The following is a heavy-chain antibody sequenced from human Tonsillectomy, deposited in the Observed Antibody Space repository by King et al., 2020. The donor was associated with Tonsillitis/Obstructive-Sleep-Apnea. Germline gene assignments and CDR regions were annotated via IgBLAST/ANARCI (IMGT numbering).Heavy chain of an antibody. Sequence: MQLQESGPGLVKPSETLSLTCTVSGGSISNSYCSWIRQPPGKGLEWIGYCYYSGRTNYNPSLRSRVTISVDTSKHQFSLRLCSVTAADTAVYYCARVPPNYYGSGSYRFDFWGQGTLVTVSS. D-gene: IGHD3-10*01. J-gene: IGHJ4*02. V-gene: IGHV4-59*01. CDR2: CYYSGRT. CDR3: ARVPPNYYGSGSYRFDF. CDR1: GGSISNSY.